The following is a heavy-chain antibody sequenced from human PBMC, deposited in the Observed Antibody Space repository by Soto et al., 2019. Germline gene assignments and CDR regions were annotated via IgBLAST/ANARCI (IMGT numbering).Heavy chain of an antibody. V-gene: IGHV3-64D*06. CDR2: ITSNGDNT. D-gene: IGHD2-2*01. J-gene: IGHJ4*02. CDR1: GFTISNFA. CDR3: VKGNQLLRYYFDY. Sequence: PGGSLRLSCSASGFTISNFAMHWVRQAPGKGLEYVSGITSNGDNTYHADSVKGRFTISRDNSKNTLYLQMSSLRVEDTAVYYCVKGNQLLRYYFDYWGRGALVTVSS.